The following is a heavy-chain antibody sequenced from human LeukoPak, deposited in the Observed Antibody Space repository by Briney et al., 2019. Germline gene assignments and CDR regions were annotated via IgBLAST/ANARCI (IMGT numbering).Heavy chain of an antibody. Sequence: PSETLSLTCTVCGGSISRYYWSWSRQPRGEGMEWVGYIYHGGSANYNPSLKSRVTMSVDTSNNQFSLQLTSVTAADTAVYYCARYCGYSVDLWGQGTLVIVSS. CDR1: GGSISRYY. V-gene: IGHV4-59*01. D-gene: IGHD3-22*01. CDR2: IYHGGSA. CDR3: ARYCGYSVDL. J-gene: IGHJ4*02.